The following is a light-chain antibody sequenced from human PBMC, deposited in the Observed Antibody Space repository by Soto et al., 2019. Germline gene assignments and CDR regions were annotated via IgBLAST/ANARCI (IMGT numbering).Light chain of an antibody. V-gene: IGLV6-57*01. CDR2: EDN. CDR3: QSYDATNQV. Sequence: NFMLTQPHSVSDSPGKTVIISCTRSSGSIANNYVQWYQQRPGSSPTTVIYEDNQRPSGVPDRFSGSIDSSSNSASLTISGLETEDEADYYCQSYDATNQVFGGGTKLPVL. CDR1: SGSIANNY. J-gene: IGLJ3*02.